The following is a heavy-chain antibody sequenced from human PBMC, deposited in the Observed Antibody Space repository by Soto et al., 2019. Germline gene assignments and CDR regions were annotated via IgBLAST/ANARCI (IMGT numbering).Heavy chain of an antibody. CDR1: GASISSGGYY. CDR2: IYDSGST. CDR3: AGVAAVEYYYGMDV. J-gene: IGHJ6*02. Sequence: QVQLQESGPGQVKPSQTLSLTCTVSGASISSGGYYCTWIRQHPGKGLEWMGYIYDSGSTDYNPSLKSRLTIAVDTYKNQYSLNLSSVTAAAAAVYYCAGVAAVEYYYGMDVWGQGTTVTVSS. V-gene: IGHV4-31*03. D-gene: IGHD6-13*01.